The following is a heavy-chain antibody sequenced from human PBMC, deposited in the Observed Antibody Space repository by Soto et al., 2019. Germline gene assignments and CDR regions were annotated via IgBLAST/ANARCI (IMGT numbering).Heavy chain of an antibody. CDR2: NHYSGVT. J-gene: IGHJ6*02. V-gene: IGHV4-59*02. CDR3: ARDRAEGSSATPAGGMDV. Sequence: PSWTLSLTCTVSGGSVRTYYWTWIRQPPGGGLEWIAYNHYSGVTNYSPSLQGRVSISIDRSNNEFSLKVSTVTAADTAVYFCARDRAEGSSATPAGGMDVWGPGTKVTVSS. CDR1: GGSVRTYY. D-gene: IGHD3-10*01.